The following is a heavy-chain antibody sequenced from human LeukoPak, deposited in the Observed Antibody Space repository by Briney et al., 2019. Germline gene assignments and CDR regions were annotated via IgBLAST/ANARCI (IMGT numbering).Heavy chain of an antibody. CDR2: IRYDGSNK. V-gene: IGHV3-30*02. Sequence: GGSLRLSCAASGFTFSSYGMHWVRQAPGKGLEWVAFIRYDGSNKYYADSVKGRFTISRDNSKNTLYLQMNSLRAEDTAVYYCAKGKPRSGSTHIYFDYWGQGTLVTVSS. J-gene: IGHJ4*02. D-gene: IGHD3-10*01. CDR3: AKGKPRSGSTHIYFDY. CDR1: GFTFSSYG.